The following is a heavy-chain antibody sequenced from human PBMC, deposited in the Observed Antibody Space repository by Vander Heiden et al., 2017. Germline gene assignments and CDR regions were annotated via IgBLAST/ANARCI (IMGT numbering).Heavy chain of an antibody. CDR2: TNQAGNEK. J-gene: IGHJ4*02. V-gene: IGHV3-7*01. CDR1: RFAFSNYL. CDR3: AREEDY. Sequence: EVHLVESGGGLVQTGGSLRLSCAASRFAFSNYLMSWVRQAPGKGLEWVANTNQAGNEKYYLDSVKGRFTISRDNAKNSLYLQMSNLRVEDTAFYYCAREEDYWGQGTLVSVSS.